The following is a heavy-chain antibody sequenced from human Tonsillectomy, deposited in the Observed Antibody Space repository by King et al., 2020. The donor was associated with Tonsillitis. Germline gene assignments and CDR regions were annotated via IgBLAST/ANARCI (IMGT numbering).Heavy chain of an antibody. J-gene: IGHJ3*02. CDR1: GFIFDDYA. D-gene: IGHD2-8*01. V-gene: IGHV3-9*01. CDR3: AKPLKAMADAFDI. Sequence: DVQLVESGGGLVQPGRSLRLSCAASGFIFDDYAMHWVRQTPGKGLEWVSGISWNSGTIIYADSVKGRFSISRDNAKNFLYLQMHSLRTEDSALYYCAKPLKAMADAFDIWGQGTMVTGAS. CDR2: ISWNSGTI.